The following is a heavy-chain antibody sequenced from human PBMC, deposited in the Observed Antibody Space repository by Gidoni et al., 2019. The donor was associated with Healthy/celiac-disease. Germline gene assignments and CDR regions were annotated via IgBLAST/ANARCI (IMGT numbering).Heavy chain of an antibody. J-gene: IGHJ2*01. V-gene: IGHV3-11*05. Sequence: QVQLVESGGGLVKPGGSLRLSCAASGFTFSDYSISWIRQAPGKGLEWVSYISSSSSYTNYADSVKGRFTISRDNAKNSLYLQMNSLRAEDTAVYYCARVDYGDYGSYWYFDLWGRGTLVTVSS. D-gene: IGHD4-17*01. CDR1: GFTFSDYS. CDR2: ISSSSSYT. CDR3: ARVDYGDYGSYWYFDL.